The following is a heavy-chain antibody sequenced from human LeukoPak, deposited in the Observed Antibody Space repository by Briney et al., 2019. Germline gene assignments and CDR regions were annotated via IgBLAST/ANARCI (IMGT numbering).Heavy chain of an antibody. CDR3: VKDSGRVGASLGFDY. J-gene: IGHJ4*02. V-gene: IGHV3-9*01. D-gene: IGHD1-26*01. CDR1: GFTFDDYA. Sequence: GRSLRLSCAASGFTFDDYAMHWVRQPPGKGLEWVSGISWKSGSMGYADSVKGRFTISRDNAKNSLYLQMNSLRAEDTALYYCVKDSGRVGASLGFDYWGQGTLVTVSS. CDR2: ISWKSGSM.